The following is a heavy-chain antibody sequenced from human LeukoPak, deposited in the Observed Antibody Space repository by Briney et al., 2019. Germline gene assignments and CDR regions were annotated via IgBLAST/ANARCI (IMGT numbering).Heavy chain of an antibody. CDR1: GGSISSSSYY. CDR2: IYYSGST. D-gene: IGHD6-13*01. Sequence: SETLSLTCTVSGGSISSSSYYWGWIRQPPGKGLEWIGSIYYSGSTYYNPSLKSRVTISVDTSKNQFSLKLSSVTAADTAVYYCARYSSSWDPEDYWGQGTLVTVSS. V-gene: IGHV4-39*07. CDR3: ARYSSSWDPEDY. J-gene: IGHJ4*02.